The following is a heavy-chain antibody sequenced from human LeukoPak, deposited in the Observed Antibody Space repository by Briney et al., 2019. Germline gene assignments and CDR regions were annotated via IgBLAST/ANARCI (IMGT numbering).Heavy chain of an antibody. Sequence: PGGSLRLSCAASGFTFSSYSMNWVRQAPGKGLEWVSSISSSSSYIYYADSVKGRFTISRDNAKNSLYLQMNSLRAEDTAVYYCARDNKLRSGSYYFDYWGQGTLVTVSS. CDR1: GFTFSSYS. CDR2: ISSSSSYI. V-gene: IGHV3-21*01. CDR3: ARDNKLRSGSYYFDY. D-gene: IGHD1-26*01. J-gene: IGHJ4*02.